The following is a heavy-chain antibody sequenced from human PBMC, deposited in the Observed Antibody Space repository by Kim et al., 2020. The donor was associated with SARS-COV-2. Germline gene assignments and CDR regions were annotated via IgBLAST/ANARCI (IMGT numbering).Heavy chain of an antibody. CDR2: IWYDGSNK. CDR3: ASDYDILTGYYNSLGYFDY. D-gene: IGHD3-9*01. Sequence: GGSLRLSCAASGFTFSSYGMHWVRQAPGKGLEWVAVIWYDGSNKYYADSVKGRFTISRDNSKNTLYLQMNSLRAEDTAVYYCASDYDILTGYYNSLGYFDYWGQRTLVTVSA. V-gene: IGHV3-33*01. CDR1: GFTFSSYG. J-gene: IGHJ4*02.